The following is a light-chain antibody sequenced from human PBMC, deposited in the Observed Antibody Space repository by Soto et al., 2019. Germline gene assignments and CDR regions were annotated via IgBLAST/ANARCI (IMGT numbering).Light chain of an antibody. Sequence: EIVLTQSPGTLSLSPGERATLSCWASQSVSSSYLAWYQQKPGQAPRLLIYGASSRATGIPDRFSGSGSGTDFTLTISRLEPEDFATYYCQQYNTYWTFGQGTKVDIK. CDR1: QSVSSSY. CDR3: QQYNTYWT. V-gene: IGKV3-20*01. J-gene: IGKJ1*01. CDR2: GAS.